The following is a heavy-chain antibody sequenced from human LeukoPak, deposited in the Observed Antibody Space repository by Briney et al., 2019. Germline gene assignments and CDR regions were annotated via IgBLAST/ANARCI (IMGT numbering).Heavy chain of an antibody. D-gene: IGHD5-24*01. CDR1: GGSISSYY. J-gene: IGHJ4*02. V-gene: IGHV4-59*01. Sequence: SETLSLTCTVSGGSISSYYWSWIRQPPGKGLEWIGYIYYSGSTNYNPSLKSRVTISVDTSKNQFSLKLSSVTAADTAGYYCARVGRYGYNLEYFDYWGQGTLVTVSS. CDR2: IYYSGST. CDR3: ARVGRYGYNLEYFDY.